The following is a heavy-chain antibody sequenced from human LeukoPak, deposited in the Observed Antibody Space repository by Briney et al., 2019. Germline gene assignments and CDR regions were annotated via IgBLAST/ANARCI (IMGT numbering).Heavy chain of an antibody. D-gene: IGHD3-22*01. Sequence: PGGSLRLSCAASGFTFSSYGMHWVRQAPGKGLEWVSSISSSSSYIYYADSVKGRFTISRDNAKNSLYLQMNSLRAEDTAVYYCAREGYDSSGYYPGTLVYWGQGTLVTVSS. J-gene: IGHJ4*02. V-gene: IGHV3-21*01. CDR2: ISSSSSYI. CDR3: AREGYDSSGYYPGTLVY. CDR1: GFTFSSYG.